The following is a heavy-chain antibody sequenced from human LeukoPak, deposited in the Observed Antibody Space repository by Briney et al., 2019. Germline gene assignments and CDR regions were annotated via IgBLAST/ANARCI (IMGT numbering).Heavy chain of an antibody. J-gene: IGHJ4*02. CDR3: ARDRIRIDSSGYYYFDY. Sequence: ASVKVSCKASGYTFTSYDINWVRQATGQGLEWMGWMNPNSGNTGYAQKFQGRVTMTRNTSISTAYMELRSLRSDDTAVYYCARDRIRIDSSGYYYFDYWGQGTLVTVSS. V-gene: IGHV1-8*01. CDR2: MNPNSGNT. CDR1: GYTFTSYD. D-gene: IGHD3-22*01.